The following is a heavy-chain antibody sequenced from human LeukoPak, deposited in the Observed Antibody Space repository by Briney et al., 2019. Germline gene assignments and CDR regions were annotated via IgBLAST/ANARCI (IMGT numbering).Heavy chain of an antibody. CDR3: ARADTYYDFWSGPDY. CDR1: GFTFSSYA. V-gene: IGHV3-30*04. D-gene: IGHD3-3*01. CDR2: ISYDGSNK. J-gene: IGHJ4*02. Sequence: GGSLRLSCAASGFTFSSYAMHWVRQAPGKGLEWVAVISYDGSNKYYADSVKGRFTISRDNSKNTLYLQMNSLRAEDTAVYYCARADTYYDFWSGPDYWGQGTLVTVSS.